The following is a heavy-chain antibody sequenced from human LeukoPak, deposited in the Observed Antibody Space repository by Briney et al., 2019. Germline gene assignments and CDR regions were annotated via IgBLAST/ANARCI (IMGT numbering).Heavy chain of an antibody. J-gene: IGHJ5*02. CDR2: MNPNSGNT. V-gene: IGHV1-8*01. D-gene: IGHD6-19*01. CDR1: GYTFTSYD. Sequence: ASVKVSCKASGYTFTSYDINWVRQATGQGLEWMGWMNPNSGNTDYAKKFKGRVTMTRNTYISTAYMELSSLRCEDTAVYYCARGPGYSSGWYWFDPWGQGTLVTVSS. CDR3: ARGPGYSSGWYWFDP.